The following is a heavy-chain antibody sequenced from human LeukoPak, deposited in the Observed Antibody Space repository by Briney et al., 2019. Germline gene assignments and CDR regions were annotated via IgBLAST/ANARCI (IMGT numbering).Heavy chain of an antibody. CDR1: GFTFSSYA. Sequence: GGSLRLSCAASGFTFSSYAMSWVRQAPGRGLEWVSAISGSGGSTYYADSVKGRFTISRGNSKNTLYLQMNSLRAEDTAVYYCAKERSKLGYCSSTSCYTEDWGQGTLVTVSS. J-gene: IGHJ4*02. CDR3: AKERSKLGYCSSTSCYTED. CDR2: ISGSGGST. D-gene: IGHD2-2*02. V-gene: IGHV3-23*01.